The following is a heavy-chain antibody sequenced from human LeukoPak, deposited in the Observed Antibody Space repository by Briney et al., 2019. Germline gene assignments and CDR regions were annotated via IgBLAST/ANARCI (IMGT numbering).Heavy chain of an antibody. CDR2: ISYDGSNK. Sequence: GGSLRLSCAASGFTFSSYAMHWVRQAPGKGLEWVAVISYDGSNKYYADALKGRFTISRDNSKNTLYLQMNSLRAEDTAVYYCARDASHPSYCSGGSCYLYYYYYYGMDVWGQGTTVTVSS. CDR3: ARDASHPSYCSGGSCYLYYYYYYGMDV. V-gene: IGHV3-30-3*01. J-gene: IGHJ6*02. D-gene: IGHD2-15*01. CDR1: GFTFSSYA.